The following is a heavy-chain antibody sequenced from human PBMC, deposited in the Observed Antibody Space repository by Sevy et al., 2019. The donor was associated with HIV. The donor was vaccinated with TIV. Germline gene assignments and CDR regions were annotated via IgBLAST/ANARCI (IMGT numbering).Heavy chain of an antibody. V-gene: IGHV4-38-2*01. CDR3: ASHDWGREDY. J-gene: IGHJ4*02. CDR2: IHYTGTT. D-gene: IGHD7-27*01. CDR1: GYSISSGYW. Sequence: FETLSLTCVVSGYSISSGYWWDWFRRPPGKGLEWIGAIHYTGTTQYTPSLNRRVTVSADTSKNQFSLRLSSMTAADTAVYYCASHDWGREDYWGQGTLVTVSS.